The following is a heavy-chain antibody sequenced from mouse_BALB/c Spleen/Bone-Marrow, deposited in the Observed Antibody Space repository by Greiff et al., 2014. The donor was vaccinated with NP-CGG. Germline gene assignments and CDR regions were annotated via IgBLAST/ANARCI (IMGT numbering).Heavy chain of an antibody. Sequence: EVKLMESGAELVKPGASVKLSCTASGFNIKDTYMHWVKQRPEQGLEWIRRIDPANGNTKYDPKFQGKATITADTSSNTAYLQLSSLTSEDTAVYYCATMITDWYFDVWGAGTTVTVSS. D-gene: IGHD2-4*01. CDR1: GFNIKDTY. J-gene: IGHJ1*01. CDR3: ATMITDWYFDV. V-gene: IGHV14-3*02. CDR2: IDPANGNT.